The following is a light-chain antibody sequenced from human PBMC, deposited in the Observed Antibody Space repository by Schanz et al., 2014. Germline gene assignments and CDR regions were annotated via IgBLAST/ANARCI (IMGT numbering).Light chain of an antibody. CDR2: AAS. V-gene: IGKV1-39*01. CDR1: QSISKY. Sequence: DIQMTQSPSSLSASVGDRVTITCRASQSISKYLNWYQQKPGKAPNLLIYAASSLQSGVPSRFSGSGSGTDFTLTISCLQSEDFATYYCQQYYSYPGVTFGPGTKVDIK. J-gene: IGKJ3*01. CDR3: QQYYSYPGVT.